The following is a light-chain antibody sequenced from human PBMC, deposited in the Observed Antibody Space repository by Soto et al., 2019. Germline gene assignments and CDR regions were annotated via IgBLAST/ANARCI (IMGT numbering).Light chain of an antibody. CDR3: QQYISFPLS. J-gene: IGKJ4*01. Sequence: IQLTQSPSSLSASVGDRVTIVCRASESISDYLNWYQLKSGEAPKVLIYSASTLRGGVPSRFSGTGSGTEFTLSISSLQPDDAATYYCQQYISFPLSLGGGTKVEI. CDR2: SAS. CDR1: ESISDY. V-gene: IGKV1-17*01.